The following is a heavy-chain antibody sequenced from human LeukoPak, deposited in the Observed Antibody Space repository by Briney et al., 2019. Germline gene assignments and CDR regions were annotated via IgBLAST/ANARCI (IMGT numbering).Heavy chain of an antibody. CDR2: IYYSGST. Sequence: SETLSLTCIVSGGSISTYYWSWIRQPPGQGLEWVGYIYYSGSTNYSPSLKSRVTMSVDMSKNQFSLNLSSVTAADTAVYYCARGYSNVWYPPFDYWGQGTLVTVSS. CDR1: GGSISTYY. CDR3: ARGYSNVWYPPFDY. J-gene: IGHJ4*02. V-gene: IGHV4-59*01. D-gene: IGHD4-11*01.